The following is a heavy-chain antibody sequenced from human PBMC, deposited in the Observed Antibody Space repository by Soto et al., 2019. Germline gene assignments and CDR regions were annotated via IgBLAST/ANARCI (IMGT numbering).Heavy chain of an antibody. CDR2: INPSGGST. CDR1: GYTFTSYY. D-gene: IGHD3-10*01. Sequence: ASVKVSCKASGYTFTSYYMHWVRQAPGQGLEWMGIINPSGGSTSYAQKFQGRVTMTRDTSTSTVYMELSSLRSEDTAVYYCAGGTDTVMGPYYYYHLDVWGPGTTVTVSS. J-gene: IGHJ6*02. CDR3: AGGTDTVMGPYYYYHLDV. V-gene: IGHV1-46*01.